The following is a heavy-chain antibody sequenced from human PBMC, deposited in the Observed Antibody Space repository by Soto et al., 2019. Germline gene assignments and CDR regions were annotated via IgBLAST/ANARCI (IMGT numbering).Heavy chain of an antibody. J-gene: IGHJ3*02. V-gene: IGHV4-31*03. CDR2: VYSSGGT. CDR3: ARDNNGFNKAFDI. Sequence: QLQLQESGPGLVRPSQTLSLTCSVSGGSITSGGYYWGWIRQLPGKGLEWVAYVYSSGGTYYNPSLESRLSISLDPSKNQFSLILRSVTVADTAIYYCARDNNGFNKAFDIWGQGAMVTVSS. CDR1: GGSITSGGYY. D-gene: IGHD5-12*01.